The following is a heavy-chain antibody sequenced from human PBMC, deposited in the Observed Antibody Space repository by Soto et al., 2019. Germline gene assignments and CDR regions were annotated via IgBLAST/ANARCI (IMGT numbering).Heavy chain of an antibody. CDR2: IKSKTDGGTT. J-gene: IGHJ6*03. CDR1: GFTFSNAW. D-gene: IGHD6-13*01. CDR3: TTGTAAGTLPVGHLYYMDV. Sequence: PGGSLRLSCAASGFTFSNAWMSWVRQAPGKGLEWVGRIKSKTDGGTTDYAAPVKGRFTISRDDSKNTLYLQMNSLKTEDTAVYYCTTGTAAGTLPVGHLYYMDVWGKGTTVNVSS. V-gene: IGHV3-15*01.